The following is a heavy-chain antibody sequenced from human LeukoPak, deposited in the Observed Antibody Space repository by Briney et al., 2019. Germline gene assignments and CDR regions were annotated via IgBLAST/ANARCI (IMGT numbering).Heavy chain of an antibody. CDR1: GFTFSSYW. Sequence: PGGSLRLSCAASGFTFSSYWMSWVRQAPGKGLEWVANIKQDGSEKYYVDSVKGRFTISRDNAKNSLYLQMNSLRAEDTAVYYCARALYCSSTSCPQDYYYYGMDVWGQGTTVTVSS. V-gene: IGHV3-7*01. D-gene: IGHD2-2*01. J-gene: IGHJ6*02. CDR3: ARALYCSSTSCPQDYYYYGMDV. CDR2: IKQDGSEK.